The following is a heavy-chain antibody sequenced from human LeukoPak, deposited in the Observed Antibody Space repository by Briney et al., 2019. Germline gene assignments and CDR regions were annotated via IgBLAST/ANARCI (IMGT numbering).Heavy chain of an antibody. J-gene: IGHJ6*03. V-gene: IGHV1-18*01. Sequence: ASVKVSCKASGYTFTSYGISWVRQAPGQGREWMGWISAYNGNTNYAQKLQGRVTMTTDTSTSTAYMELRSLRSDDTAVYYCASSSEAIAAAGRYYYYYMDVWGKGTTVTVSS. CDR1: GYTFTSYG. D-gene: IGHD6-13*01. CDR3: ASSSEAIAAAGRYYYYYMDV. CDR2: ISAYNGNT.